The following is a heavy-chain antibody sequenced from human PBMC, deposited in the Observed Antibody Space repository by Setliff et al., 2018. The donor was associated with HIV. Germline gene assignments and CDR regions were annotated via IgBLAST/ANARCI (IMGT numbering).Heavy chain of an antibody. CDR2: VRYDESKR. CDR3: AKAKIPTTDLYFLDY. V-gene: IGHV3-30*02. J-gene: IGHJ4*02. Sequence: SLRLSCAVSGFMFSTYAMHWARQAPGKGLEWVACVRYDESKRYYADSVKDRFAISRDNSKNTVYLQMNSLRPEDTAVYYCAKAKIPTTDLYFLDYWGQGTPVTAPQ. D-gene: IGHD5-12*01. CDR1: GFMFSTYA.